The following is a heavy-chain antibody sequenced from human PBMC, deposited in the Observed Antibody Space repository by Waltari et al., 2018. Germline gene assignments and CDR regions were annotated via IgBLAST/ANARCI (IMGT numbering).Heavy chain of an antibody. V-gene: IGHV1-69*13. Sequence: QVQLVQSGAEVKKPGSSVKVSCKASGGTFSSYAISWVRQAPGQGLEWMGGILPIFGTANYAQKFQGRVTITADESTSTAYMELSSLRSEDTAVYYCARDLRSRRYYDSSGYYEAFDYWGQGTLVTVSS. CDR1: GGTFSSYA. CDR3: ARDLRSRRYYDSSGYYEAFDY. J-gene: IGHJ4*02. CDR2: ILPIFGTA. D-gene: IGHD3-22*01.